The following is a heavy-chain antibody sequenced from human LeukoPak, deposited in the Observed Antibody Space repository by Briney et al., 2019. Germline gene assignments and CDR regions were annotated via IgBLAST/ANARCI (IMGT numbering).Heavy chain of an antibody. CDR3: ARKTTFYAFDI. CDR1: GGSISSSDYY. Sequence: SETLSLTCTVSGGSISSSDYYWSWIRQPPGKGLEWLGNIYYTGSTSYNPSLKSRVTISVDTSKNQFSLKLTSVTAADTAVYYCARKTTFYAFDIWGQGTMVTVSS. J-gene: IGHJ3*02. V-gene: IGHV4-39*07. D-gene: IGHD2/OR15-2a*01. CDR2: IYYTGST.